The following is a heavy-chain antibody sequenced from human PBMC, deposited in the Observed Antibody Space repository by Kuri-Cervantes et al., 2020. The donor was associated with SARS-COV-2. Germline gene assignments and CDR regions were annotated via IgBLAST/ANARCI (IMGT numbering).Heavy chain of an antibody. CDR2: ISYDGSNK. Sequence: GESLKISCAASGFTFSSYAMHWVRQAPGKGLEWVAVISYDGSNKYYADSVKGRFTISRDNSKNTLYLQMNSLRAEDTAVYYCARSYSSTYYDAYFYYYYMDVWGKGTTVTVSS. V-gene: IGHV3-30-3*01. CDR1: GFTFSSYA. CDR3: ARSYSSTYYDAYFYYYYMDV. J-gene: IGHJ6*03. D-gene: IGHD6-13*01.